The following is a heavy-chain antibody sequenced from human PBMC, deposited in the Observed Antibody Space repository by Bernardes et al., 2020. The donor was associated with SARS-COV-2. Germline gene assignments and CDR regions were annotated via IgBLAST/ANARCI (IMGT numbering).Heavy chain of an antibody. V-gene: IGHV1-24*01. Sequence: ASVKVSCKVSGYTLTELSMHWVRQAPGKGLEWMGGFDPEDGETIYAQKFQGRVTMTEDTSTDTAYMELSSLRSEDTAVYYCATIPSNWGSSYSGWYFDLWACGTLVT. J-gene: IGHJ2*01. D-gene: IGHD7-27*01. CDR1: GYTLTELS. CDR3: ATIPSNWGSSYSGWYFDL. CDR2: FDPEDGET.